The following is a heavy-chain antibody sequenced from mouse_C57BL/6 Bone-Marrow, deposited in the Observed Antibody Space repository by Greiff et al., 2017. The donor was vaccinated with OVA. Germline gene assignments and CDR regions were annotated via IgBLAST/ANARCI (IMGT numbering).Heavy chain of an antibody. Sequence: EVKLMESGPGLVKPSQSLSLTCSVTGYSITSGYYWNWIRQFPGNKLEWMGYISYDGSNNYNPSLKNRISITRDTSKNQFFLKLNSVTTEDTATYYCARDRSSYWYFDVWGTGTTVTVSS. D-gene: IGHD1-1*01. J-gene: IGHJ1*03. CDR3: ARDRSSYWYFDV. CDR1: GYSITSGYY. CDR2: ISYDGSN. V-gene: IGHV3-6*01.